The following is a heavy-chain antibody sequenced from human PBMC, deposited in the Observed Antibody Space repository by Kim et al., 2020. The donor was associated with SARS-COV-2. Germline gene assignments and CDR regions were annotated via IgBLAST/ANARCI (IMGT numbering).Heavy chain of an antibody. V-gene: IGHV1-18*01. CDR3: ARSAYSSSETFDY. Sequence: YAQKLQGRVTMTTDTSTSTAYMELRSLSSDDTAVYYCARSAYSSSETFDYWGQGTLVTVSS. J-gene: IGHJ4*02. D-gene: IGHD6-6*01.